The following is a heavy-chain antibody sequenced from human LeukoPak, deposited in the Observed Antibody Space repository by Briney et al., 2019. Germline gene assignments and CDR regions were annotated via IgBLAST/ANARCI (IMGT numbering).Heavy chain of an antibody. CDR2: ISGSGGST. V-gene: IGHV3-23*01. J-gene: IGHJ5*02. CDR3: AKDQLSPGGPNWFDP. Sequence: PGGSLRLSCAASGITFSSYAMSWVRQAPGKGLEWVSAISGSGGSTYYADSVKGRFTISRDKSKNTLYLQMNSLRAEDTAVYYCAKDQLSPGGPNWFDPWGQGTLVTVSS. CDR1: GITFSSYA. D-gene: IGHD2-2*01.